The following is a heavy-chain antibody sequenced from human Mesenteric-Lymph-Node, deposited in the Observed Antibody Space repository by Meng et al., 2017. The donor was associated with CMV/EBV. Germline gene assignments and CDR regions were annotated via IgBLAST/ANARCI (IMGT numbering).Heavy chain of an antibody. Sequence: SLTLPCAGSGPSFSSDCMHWVRQAPGKGLVWVSRINSDGSSTSYADSVKGRFTISRDNAKNILYLQMNSLRVEDTAVYYCVRDRGAVAGDYFDYWGQGTLVTVSS. J-gene: IGHJ4*02. CDR3: VRDRGAVAGDYFDY. V-gene: IGHV3-74*01. CDR1: GPSFSSDC. CDR2: INSDGSST. D-gene: IGHD6-19*01.